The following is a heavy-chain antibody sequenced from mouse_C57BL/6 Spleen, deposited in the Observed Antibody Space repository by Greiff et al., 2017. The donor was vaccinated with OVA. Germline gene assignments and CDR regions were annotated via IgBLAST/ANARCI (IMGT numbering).Heavy chain of an antibody. J-gene: IGHJ2*01. V-gene: IGHV1-82*01. Sequence: QVQLQQSGPELVKPGASVKISCKASGYAFSSSWMNWVKQRPGKGLEWIGRIYPGDGDTNYNGKFKGKATLTADKSSSTAYMQLSSLTSEDSAVSFCAASTGTGDFDYWGQGTTLTVSS. CDR3: AASTGTGDFDY. D-gene: IGHD4-1*02. CDR2: IYPGDGDT. CDR1: GYAFSSSW.